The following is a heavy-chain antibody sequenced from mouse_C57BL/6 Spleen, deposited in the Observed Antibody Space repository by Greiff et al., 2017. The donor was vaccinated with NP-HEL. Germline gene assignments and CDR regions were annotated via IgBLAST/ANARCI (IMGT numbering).Heavy chain of an antibody. V-gene: IGHV2-3*01. CDR3: TRTGSSNYFAY. CDR1: GFSLTSYG. Sequence: QVQLKESGPGLVAPSQSLSITCTVSGFSLTSYGVSWVRQPPGKGLEWLGVIWGDGSTNYHSALISRLSISKDNSKSQVFLKLNSLQTDDTTTYYWTRTGSSNYFAYWVQGTTLTVSS. D-gene: IGHD6-1*01. CDR2: IWGDGST. J-gene: IGHJ2*01.